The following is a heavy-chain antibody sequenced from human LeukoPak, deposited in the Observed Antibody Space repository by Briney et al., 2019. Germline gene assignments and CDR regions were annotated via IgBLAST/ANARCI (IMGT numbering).Heavy chain of an antibody. CDR2: IWYDGSNK. J-gene: IGHJ6*02. V-gene: IGHV3-33*01. D-gene: IGHD3-22*01. CDR1: GFTFSSYG. CDR3: ARVLLPLYGMDV. Sequence: PGGSLRLSCAASGFTFSSYGMHWDRQAPGKGLEWVAVIWYDGSNKYYADSVKGRFTISRDNSKNTLYLQMNSLRAGDTAVYYCARVLLPLYGMDVWGQGTTVTVSS.